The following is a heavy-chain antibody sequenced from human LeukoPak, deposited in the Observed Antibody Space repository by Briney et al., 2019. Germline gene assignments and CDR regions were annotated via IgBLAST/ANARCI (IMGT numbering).Heavy chain of an antibody. CDR2: ISSSSSYI. CDR1: GFTFSSYS. Sequence: GGSLRLSCAASGFTFSSYSMNWVRQAPGKGLEWVSSISSSSSYIYYADSVKGRFTISRDNTNNSLCLQMNSLRAEDAAVYYCARGEDTAMITGGYNWFDPWGQGTLVTVSS. J-gene: IGHJ5*02. D-gene: IGHD5-18*01. CDR3: ARGEDTAMITGGYNWFDP. V-gene: IGHV3-21*01.